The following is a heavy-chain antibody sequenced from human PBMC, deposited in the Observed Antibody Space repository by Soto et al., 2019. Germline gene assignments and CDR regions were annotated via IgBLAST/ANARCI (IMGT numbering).Heavy chain of an antibody. Sequence: QVQLVQSGAEVKKPGASVKVSCEASGYTFTDYYMHWVRQAPGQGFEWMGRISPKSGGTNYAQKFQGRVTLTWDTSLNTAYMELSSLTSEDTAVYYCARPPGYISDWYYFDLWGQGTLITVTS. CDR1: GYTFTDYY. J-gene: IGHJ4*02. D-gene: IGHD3-9*01. CDR2: ISPKSGGT. V-gene: IGHV1-2*02. CDR3: ARPPGYISDWYYFDL.